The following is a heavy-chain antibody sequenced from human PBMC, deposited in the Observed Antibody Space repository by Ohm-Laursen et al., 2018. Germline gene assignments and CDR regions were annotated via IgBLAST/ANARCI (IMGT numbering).Heavy chain of an antibody. Sequence: QTLSLTCAISGDSVSSNSAAWNWIRQSPSRGLEWLGRTYYRSKWYNDYAVSVKSRITINPDTSKNQFSLQLKSVTPEDTAVYYCARAGDIVATNFDYWGQGTLVTVSS. CDR2: TYYRSKWYN. CDR1: GDSVSSNSAA. J-gene: IGHJ4*02. D-gene: IGHD5-12*01. CDR3: ARAGDIVATNFDY. V-gene: IGHV6-1*01.